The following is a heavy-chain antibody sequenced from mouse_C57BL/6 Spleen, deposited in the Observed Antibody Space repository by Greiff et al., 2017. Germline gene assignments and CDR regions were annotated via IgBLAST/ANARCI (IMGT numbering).Heavy chain of an antibody. V-gene: IGHV1-26*01. Sequence: EVQLQQSGPELVKPGASVKISCKASGYTFTDYYMNWVKQSHGKSLEWIGDINPNNGGTSYNQKFKGKATLTVDKSSSTAYMELRSLTSEDSAVYYCARSSMMVTTYYVDYWGQGTTLTVSS. J-gene: IGHJ2*01. CDR2: INPNNGGT. D-gene: IGHD2-3*01. CDR1: GYTFTDYY. CDR3: ARSSMMVTTYYVDY.